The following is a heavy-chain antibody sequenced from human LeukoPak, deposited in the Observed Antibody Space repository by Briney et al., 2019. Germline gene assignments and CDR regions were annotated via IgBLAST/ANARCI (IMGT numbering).Heavy chain of an antibody. Sequence: ASVKVSCKASGYTFTGYYMHWVRQAPGQGLEWMGWINPDSGGTNYAQNFQGWVTMTRDTSISTAYMELSRLRSDDTAVYYCARVGDTPFDYRGQGTLVTVSS. D-gene: IGHD2-21*01. CDR3: ARVGDTPFDY. CDR2: INPDSGGT. V-gene: IGHV1-2*04. J-gene: IGHJ4*02. CDR1: GYTFTGYY.